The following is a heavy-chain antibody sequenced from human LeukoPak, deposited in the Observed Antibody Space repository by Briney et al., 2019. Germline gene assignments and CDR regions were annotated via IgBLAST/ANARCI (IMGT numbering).Heavy chain of an antibody. CDR1: GGTFSSYA. V-gene: IGHV1-69*01. D-gene: IGHD2-21*02. CDR3: ARFPDCGGDCYYFDY. J-gene: IGHJ4*02. Sequence: ASVKVSCKASGGTFSSYAISWVRQAPGQGLEGMGGIIPIFGTANYAQKFQGRVTITADESTSTAYMELSSLRSEDTAVYYCARFPDCGGDCYYFDYWGQGTLVTVSS. CDR2: IIPIFGTA.